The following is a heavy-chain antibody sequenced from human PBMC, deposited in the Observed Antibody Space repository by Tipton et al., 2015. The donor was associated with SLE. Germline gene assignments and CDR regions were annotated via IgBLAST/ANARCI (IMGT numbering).Heavy chain of an antibody. CDR3: ARAWVTAAGFWFDP. CDR1: GFTFSSYW. D-gene: IGHD6-13*01. CDR2: IYYSGST. Sequence: LRLSCAASGFTFSSYWMSWVRQAPGKGLEWIGYIYYSGSTNYNPSLKSRVTISVDTSKNQFSLKLSSVTAADTAVYFCARAWVTAAGFWFDPWGQGTLVTVSS. V-gene: IGHV4-59*12. J-gene: IGHJ5*02.